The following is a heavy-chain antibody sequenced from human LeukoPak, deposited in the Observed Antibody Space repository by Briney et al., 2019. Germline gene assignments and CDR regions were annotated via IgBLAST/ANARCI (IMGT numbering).Heavy chain of an antibody. Sequence: GSLSLSCAASGFTFSSYWMSWVRQAPGKGLEWVANIKQDGSEKYYVDSVKGRFTISRDNAKNSLYLQMNSLRAEDTAVYYCARDGTDSSGYRGESWGQGTLVTVSS. CDR1: GFTFSSYW. V-gene: IGHV3-7*01. D-gene: IGHD3-22*01. J-gene: IGHJ4*02. CDR3: ARDGTDSSGYRGES. CDR2: IKQDGSEK.